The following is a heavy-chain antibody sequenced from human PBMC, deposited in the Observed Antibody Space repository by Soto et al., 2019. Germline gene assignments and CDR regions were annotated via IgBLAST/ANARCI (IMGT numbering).Heavy chain of an antibody. J-gene: IGHJ5*02. V-gene: IGHV3-48*02. CDR1: GFTFTSYS. Sequence: GASVKVSCAASGFTFTSYSMNWVRQAPGQGLEWVSYITSKSTTIKYADSVKGRFTVSRDNAKNSLYLQLNSLRDEDTAVYYCAREMGACSDSSCYPGPYDSWGQGTLVTVSS. CDR2: ITSKSTTI. CDR3: AREMGACSDSSCYPGPYDS. D-gene: IGHD3-16*01.